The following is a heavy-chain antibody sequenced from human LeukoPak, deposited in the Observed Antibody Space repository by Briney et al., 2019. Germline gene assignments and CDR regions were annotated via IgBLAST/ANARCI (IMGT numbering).Heavy chain of an antibody. V-gene: IGHV1-2*02. CDR1: GGTFSSYA. CDR3: ARDYCTNGVCSQGYYYYMDV. Sequence: ASVKVSCKASGGTFSSYAISWVRQAPGQGLEWMGWINPNSGGTNYAQKFQGRVTMTRDTSISTAYMELSRLRSEDTAVYYCARDYCTNGVCSQGYYYYMDVWGKGTTVTVSS. CDR2: INPNSGGT. J-gene: IGHJ6*03. D-gene: IGHD2-8*01.